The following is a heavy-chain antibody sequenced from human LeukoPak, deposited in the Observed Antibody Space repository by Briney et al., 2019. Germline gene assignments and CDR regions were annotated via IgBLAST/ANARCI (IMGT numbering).Heavy chain of an antibody. D-gene: IGHD1-26*01. CDR1: GGSVSSGNNY. V-gene: IGHV4-61*01. CDR3: ARGGSESPYYFEY. Sequence: SETLSLTCSVSGGSVSSGNNYWNWIRQPPGKGLEWIGYIYYSGSTHYNPSLKSRVTISVDTSKKQFSLELTSVTATDTAVYYCARGGSESPYYFEYWGQGTLVTVSS. CDR2: IYYSGST. J-gene: IGHJ4*02.